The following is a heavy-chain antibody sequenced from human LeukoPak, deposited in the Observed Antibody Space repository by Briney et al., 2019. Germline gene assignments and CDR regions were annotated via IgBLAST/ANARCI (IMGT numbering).Heavy chain of an antibody. V-gene: IGHV3-7*01. D-gene: IGHD3-10*01. Sequence: GGSLRLPCAASGFTFSTYWMSWVRQSPGKGLEWVANIKQDGSEKYYVDSVKGRFTISRDNAKNSLYLQMNSLRAEDTAVYYCVVRGVVKPYWGQGTLVTVSS. J-gene: IGHJ4*02. CDR1: GFTFSTYW. CDR3: VVRGVVKPY. CDR2: IKQDGSEK.